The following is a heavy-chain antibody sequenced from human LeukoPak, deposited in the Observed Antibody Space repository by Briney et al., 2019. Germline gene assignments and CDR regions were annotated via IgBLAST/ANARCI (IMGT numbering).Heavy chain of an antibody. D-gene: IGHD3-10*01. CDR2: MNPNSGNT. Sequence: ASVKVSCKASGYTFTRYVINWVRQATGQGLEWMGWMNPNSGNTGYAQKFQGRVTMTRNTSISTAYMELSSLRSEDTAVYYCARGGYYYGSGSPSPNYYYYMDVWGKGTTVTISS. CDR1: GYTFTRYV. J-gene: IGHJ6*03. CDR3: ARGGYYYGSGSPSPNYYYYMDV. V-gene: IGHV1-8*01.